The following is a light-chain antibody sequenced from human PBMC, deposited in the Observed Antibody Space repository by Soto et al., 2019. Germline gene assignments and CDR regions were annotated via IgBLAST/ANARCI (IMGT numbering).Light chain of an antibody. J-gene: IGKJ4*01. CDR2: DAA. CDR3: QQYSSYPLT. Sequence: DIQMTQSPSTLSASVADRVTIACRASQAISGYLAWYQRKPGKAPKLLIYDAANLQTGVSSRFSGSGSGTEFTLTINSPQPDDFATYYCQQYSSYPLTFGGGTKVEIK. CDR1: QAISGY. V-gene: IGKV1-5*01.